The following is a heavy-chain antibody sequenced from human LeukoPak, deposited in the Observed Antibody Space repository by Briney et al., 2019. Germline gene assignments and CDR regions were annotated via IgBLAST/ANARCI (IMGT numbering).Heavy chain of an antibody. CDR2: IYYSGST. D-gene: IGHD5-18*01. Sequence: SQTLSLTCTVSGGSISSGGYYWGWIRQHPGKGLEWIGYIYYSGSTYYNPSLKSRFTISVDTSKNQFSLNLSSVTAADTAVYYCAGGKDTAMAPSYWFDPWGQGTLVTVSS. J-gene: IGHJ5*02. CDR1: GGSISSGGYY. CDR3: AGGKDTAMAPSYWFDP. V-gene: IGHV4-31*03.